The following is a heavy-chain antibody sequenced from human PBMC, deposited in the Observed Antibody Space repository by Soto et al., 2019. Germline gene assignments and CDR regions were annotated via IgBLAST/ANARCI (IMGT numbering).Heavy chain of an antibody. D-gene: IGHD3-16*01. V-gene: IGHV2-5*02. CDR2: IYWDDAK. CDR3: AHIPNYYQYDWFDP. Sequence: QITLKESGPTLVKPTQTLTLTCTFSGVSLTTRGVGVGWIRQPPGKALECLALIYWDDAKRYSPSLQSRLSITKDTSKNQVVLTMTNVDPVDTATYYCAHIPNYYQYDWFDPWGQGTLVSVSS. CDR1: GVSLTTRGVG. J-gene: IGHJ5*02.